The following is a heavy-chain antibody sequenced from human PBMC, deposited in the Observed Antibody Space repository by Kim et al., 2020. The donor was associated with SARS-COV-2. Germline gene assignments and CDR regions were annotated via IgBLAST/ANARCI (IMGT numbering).Heavy chain of an antibody. V-gene: IGHV3-74*01. J-gene: IGHJ5*02. Sequence: VKGRFTISRDNAKNTLYLQMNSLRAEDTAVYYCARGPPYRITMIADWFDPWGQGTLVTVSS. D-gene: IGHD3-22*01. CDR3: ARGPPYRITMIADWFDP.